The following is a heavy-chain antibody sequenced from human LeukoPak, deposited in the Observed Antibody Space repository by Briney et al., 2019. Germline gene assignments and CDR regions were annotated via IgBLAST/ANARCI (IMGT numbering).Heavy chain of an antibody. CDR3: TTDLGTYYDYVWGSYRYSDAFDI. Sequence: GGSLRLSCAASGFTFSNAWMSWVRQAPGKGLEWVGRIKSKTDGGTTDYAAPVKGRFTISRDDSKNTLYLQMNSLKTEDTAVYYCTTDLGTYYDYVWGSYRYSDAFDIWGQGTMVTVSS. V-gene: IGHV3-15*01. J-gene: IGHJ3*02. CDR1: GFTFSNAW. D-gene: IGHD3-16*02. CDR2: IKSKTDGGTT.